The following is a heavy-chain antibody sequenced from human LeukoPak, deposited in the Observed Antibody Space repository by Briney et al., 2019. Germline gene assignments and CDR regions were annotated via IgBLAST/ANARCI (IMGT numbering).Heavy chain of an antibody. CDR2: IYYSGST. V-gene: IGHV4-61*01. J-gene: IGHJ6*03. D-gene: IGHD3-9*01. Sequence: SETLSLTCTVSGGSISSGSYYWSWIRQPPGKGLEWIGYIYYSGSTNYNPSLKSRVTISVDTSKNQFSLKLSSVTAADTAVYYCARALWITIPYYYYYMDVWGKGTTVTISS. CDR3: ARALWITIPYYYYYMDV. CDR1: GGSISSGSYY.